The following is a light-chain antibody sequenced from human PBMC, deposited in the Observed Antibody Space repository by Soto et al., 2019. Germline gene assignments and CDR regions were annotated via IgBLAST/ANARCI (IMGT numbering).Light chain of an antibody. CDR1: SSNIGSNY. V-gene: IGLV1-47*01. CDR2: RNN. Sequence: QSVLTQPPSASGTPGQRVTISCSGSSSNIGSNYVYWYQQLSGTAPKLLIYRNNQRPSGVPDRFSGSKSGTSASLAISGLRSEDEADYYCAAWDDSLMGVFGGGTKVTV. J-gene: IGLJ2*01. CDR3: AAWDDSLMGV.